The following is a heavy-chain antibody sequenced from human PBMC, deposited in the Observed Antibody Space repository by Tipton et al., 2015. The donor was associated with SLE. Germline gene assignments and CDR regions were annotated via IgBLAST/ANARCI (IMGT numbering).Heavy chain of an antibody. CDR3: ARDVEDLCLLDY. J-gene: IGHJ4*02. D-gene: IGHD2-15*01. Sequence: CYNPSLRSRVTISVDTSKNQFSLKLSSVTAADTALYYCARDVEDLCLLDYWGQGTLVTASS. V-gene: IGHV4-30-2*04.